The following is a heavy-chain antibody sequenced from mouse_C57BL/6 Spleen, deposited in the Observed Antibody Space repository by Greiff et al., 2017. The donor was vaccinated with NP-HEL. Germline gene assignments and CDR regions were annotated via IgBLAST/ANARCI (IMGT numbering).Heavy chain of an antibody. V-gene: IGHV1-55*01. CDR2: IYPGSGST. CDR1: GYTFTSYW. Sequence: VQLQQSGAELVKPGASVKMSCKASGYTFTSYWITWVKQRPGQGLEWIGDIYPGSGSTNYNEKFKSKATLTVDTSSSTAYMKLSSLTSEDSAVYYCARRGDGAWFAYGGKGTLVTVSA. J-gene: IGHJ3*01. CDR3: ARRGDGAWFAY.